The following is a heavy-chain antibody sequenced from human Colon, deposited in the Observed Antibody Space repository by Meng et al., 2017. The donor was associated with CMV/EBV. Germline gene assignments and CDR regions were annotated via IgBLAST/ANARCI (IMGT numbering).Heavy chain of an antibody. CDR2: IIPILGIA. J-gene: IGHJ5*02. CDR3: ARGSPQIEHYYDSPYNWFDP. Sequence: KISCQVSGNRFSNYWIGWVRQAPGQGLEWMGRIIPILGIANYAQKFQGRVTITADKSTSTAYMELSSLRSEDTAVYYCARGSPQIEHYYDSPYNWFDPWGQGTLVTVSS. V-gene: IGHV1-69*04. D-gene: IGHD3-22*01. CDR1: GNRFSNYW.